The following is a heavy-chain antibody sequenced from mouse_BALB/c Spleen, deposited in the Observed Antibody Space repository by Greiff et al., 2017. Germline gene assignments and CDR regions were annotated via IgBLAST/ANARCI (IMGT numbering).Heavy chain of an antibody. CDR2: IWGDGST. Sequence: QVQLQQSGPGLVAPSQSLSITCTVSGFSLTGYGVNWVRQPPGKGLEWLGMIWGDGSTDYNSALKSRLSISKDNSKSQVFLKMNSLQTDDTARYYCARDGGLRLLYYAMDYWGQGTSVTVSS. J-gene: IGHJ4*01. CDR3: ARDGGLRLLYYAMDY. CDR1: GFSLTGYG. V-gene: IGHV2-6-7*01. D-gene: IGHD1-2*01.